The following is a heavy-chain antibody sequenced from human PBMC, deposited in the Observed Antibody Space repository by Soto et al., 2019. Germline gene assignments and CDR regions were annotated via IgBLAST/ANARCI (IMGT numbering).Heavy chain of an antibody. J-gene: IGHJ4*02. CDR1: GGSISNYY. CDR2: IHYSGNT. V-gene: IGHV4-59*12. Sequence: PSETLSLTCTVSGGSISNYYWSWIRQPPGKGLEWIGYIHYSGNTKYNPSLKSRVTISADTSKNQFSLKLSSVTAADTAEYYCAGGLYDFGGVYFPTIDSGGQEPWVPVS. CDR3: AGGLYDFGGVYFPTIDS. D-gene: IGHD3-3*01.